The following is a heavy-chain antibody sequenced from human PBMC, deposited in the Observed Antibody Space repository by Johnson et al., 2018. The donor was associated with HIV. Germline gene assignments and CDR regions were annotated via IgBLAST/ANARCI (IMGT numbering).Heavy chain of an antibody. CDR1: GFSFDSHA. Sequence: QVQLVESGGGVVQPGGSLRLSCAASGFSFDSHAINWVRQAPGKGLQWVSAISYSGSSTYYADSVKGRLTISRDNSKNTLYLQMSSLRAEDTALYYCARERAVTTKGYDEDAFDIWGQGTMVTVSS. CDR3: ARERAVTTKGYDEDAFDI. D-gene: IGHD4-17*01. V-gene: IGHV3-30*15. J-gene: IGHJ3*02. CDR2: ISYSGSST.